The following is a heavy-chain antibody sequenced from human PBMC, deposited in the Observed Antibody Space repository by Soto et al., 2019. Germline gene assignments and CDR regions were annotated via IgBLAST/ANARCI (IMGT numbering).Heavy chain of an antibody. CDR1: GYTFTSYD. CDR2: INPNSGNT. D-gene: IGHD2-15*01. J-gene: IGHJ6*03. Sequence: QVQLVQSGAEVKKPGASVKVSCKASGYTFTSYDINWVRQATGQGLEWMGWINPNSGNTGYAQKFQGRVTMTRNTSISTAYMELSSLRSEDTAVYYCARGRGVVVVAAIAYYYYYMDVWGKGTTVTVSS. CDR3: ARGRGVVVVAAIAYYYYYMDV. V-gene: IGHV1-8*01.